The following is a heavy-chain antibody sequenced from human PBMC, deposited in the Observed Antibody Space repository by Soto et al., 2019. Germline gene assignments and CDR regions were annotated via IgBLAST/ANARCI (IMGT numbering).Heavy chain of an antibody. J-gene: IGHJ4*02. CDR3: ARDMDYGDYALDY. CDR2: IIPILGIA. Sequence: QVQLVQSGAEVKKPGSSVKVSCKASGGTFSNYTISWVRQAPGQGLEWMGRIIPILGIANYAQKFQGRVTITADKSTRTGYMELSSLRSEDTAVYYCARDMDYGDYALDYWGQGTLVTVSS. V-gene: IGHV1-69*08. D-gene: IGHD4-17*01. CDR1: GGTFSNYT.